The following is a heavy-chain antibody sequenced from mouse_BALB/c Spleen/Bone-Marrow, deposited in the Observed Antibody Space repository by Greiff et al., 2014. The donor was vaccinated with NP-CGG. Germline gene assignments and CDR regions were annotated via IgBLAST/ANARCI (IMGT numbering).Heavy chain of an antibody. CDR1: GCSFTSYY. V-gene: IGHV1S135*01. D-gene: IGHD6-2*01. CDR3: APLSRYFDV. CDR2: IDPFNGGT. J-gene: IGHJ1*01. Sequence: VQLQQSGPELMKPGASVKMSCKASGCSFTSYYMHWVKQSHGKSLEWIGYIDPFNGGTSYNQKFKGKATLTVDKSSSTAYMHLSSLTSEDSAVYYCAPLSRYFDVWGAGTTVTVSS.